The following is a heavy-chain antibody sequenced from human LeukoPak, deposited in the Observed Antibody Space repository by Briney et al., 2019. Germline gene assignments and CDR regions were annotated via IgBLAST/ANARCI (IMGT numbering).Heavy chain of an antibody. V-gene: IGHV3-30*02. CDR1: GFTFSSYG. CDR3: AKDPTGYYYDSSDYYGGY. D-gene: IGHD3-22*01. Sequence: GGSLRLSCAASGFTFSSYGMFWVRRAPGKGLEWVAFIRYDGSNKYYADSVKGRFTISRDNSKNTLYLQMNSLRAEDTAVYYCAKDPTGYYYDSSDYYGGYWGQGTLVTVSS. J-gene: IGHJ4*02. CDR2: IRYDGSNK.